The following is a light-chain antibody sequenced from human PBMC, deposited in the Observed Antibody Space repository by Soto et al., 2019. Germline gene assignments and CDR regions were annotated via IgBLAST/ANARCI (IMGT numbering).Light chain of an antibody. V-gene: IGKV1-8*01. CDR2: HAS. J-gene: IGKJ4*02. Sequence: AFRVYLSXSSFSSYIEAXXXXXXXASQGISSYLAWYQQKXGKAPKLLIYHASXLKSGVPSRFSGSGSGTDFTLTTSCLQSEDFTTYYCHQYYSYPLTFGGGTNVDI. CDR1: QGISSY. CDR3: HQYYSYPLT.